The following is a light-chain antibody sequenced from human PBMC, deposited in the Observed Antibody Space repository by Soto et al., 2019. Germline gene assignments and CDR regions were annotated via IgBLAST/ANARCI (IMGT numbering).Light chain of an antibody. CDR2: DDS. J-gene: IGLJ2*01. CDR1: VIGSIS. V-gene: IGLV3-21*02. Sequence: SYELTQPPSVSVAPGQTASITCGGNVIGSISVHWYQQKPRQAPVLVVFDDSDRPSGIPERFSGSNSRNTATLTISRVEAEDEADYYCQVWDSSSDHVIFGGGTKLTVL. CDR3: QVWDSSSDHVI.